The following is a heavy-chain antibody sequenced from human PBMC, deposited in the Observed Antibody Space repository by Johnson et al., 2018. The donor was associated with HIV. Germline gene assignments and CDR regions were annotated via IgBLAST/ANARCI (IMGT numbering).Heavy chain of an antibody. V-gene: IGHV3-30-3*01. Sequence: QVQLVESGGGVVQPGRSLRLSCAASGFTFSSYAMHWVRQAPGKGLEWVAVISYDGSNKYYADSVTGRFTISRDNSKNTLYLQMNSLRAEDTAVYYCASFAAAGDAFDIWGQGTMVTVSS. CDR1: GFTFSSYA. D-gene: IGHD6-13*01. CDR3: ASFAAAGDAFDI. J-gene: IGHJ3*02. CDR2: ISYDGSNK.